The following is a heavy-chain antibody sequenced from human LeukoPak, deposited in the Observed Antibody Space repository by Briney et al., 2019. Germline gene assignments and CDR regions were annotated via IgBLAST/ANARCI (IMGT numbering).Heavy chain of an antibody. Sequence: GGSLRLSCAASGFTFDDYGMSWVRQAPRKGLEWESGSNRNGSSTTYADSLKGRFTIYSDNGKNSLYLQMNSLRAEDTVFYYCARGRGLNFVVVPAIFDYWGQGTLVTVSS. CDR1: GFTFDDYG. J-gene: IGHJ4*02. CDR2: SNRNGSST. D-gene: IGHD2-21*02. V-gene: IGHV3-20*04. CDR3: ARGRGLNFVVVPAIFDY.